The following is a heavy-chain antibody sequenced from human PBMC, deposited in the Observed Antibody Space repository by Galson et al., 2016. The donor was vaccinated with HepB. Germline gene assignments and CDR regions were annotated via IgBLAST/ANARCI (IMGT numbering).Heavy chain of an antibody. J-gene: IGHJ3*02. CDR2: TYPDDSET. V-gene: IGHV5-51*01. CDR3: ARHGDSVNDAFRI. D-gene: IGHD2-21*02. CDR1: GYNFAKYW. Sequence: QSGAEVKKPGESLKISCKASGYNFAKYWIGWVRQMPGQGLAWLGLTYPDDSETRYRPSFQAPVTISVDKSITTAHLQWDNLEAPDTGMYFCARHGDSVNDAFRIWGQGTMVTVSS.